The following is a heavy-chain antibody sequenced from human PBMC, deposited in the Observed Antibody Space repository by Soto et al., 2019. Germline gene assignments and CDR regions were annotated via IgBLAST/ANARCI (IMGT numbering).Heavy chain of an antibody. J-gene: IGHJ4*02. D-gene: IGHD3-22*01. CDR3: AKPRGYYDSSGYPTPDY. CDR2: ISSSSGTI. V-gene: IGHV3-48*01. Sequence: EVQLVESGGGLVQPGGSLRLSCAASGFTFSGYNMNWVRQAPGKGLEWVSYISSSSGTIYYADSVKGRFTISRDNAKNSLYLQMNSLRAEDTAVYYCAKPRGYYDSSGYPTPDYWGQGTLVTLSS. CDR1: GFTFSGYN.